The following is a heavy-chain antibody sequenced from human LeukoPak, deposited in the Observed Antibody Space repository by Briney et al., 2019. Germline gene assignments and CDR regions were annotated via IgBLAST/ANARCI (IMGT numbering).Heavy chain of an antibody. J-gene: IGHJ4*02. V-gene: IGHV3-23*01. CDR2: VSDTGDRK. CDR3: AKVSGYTYGFLDY. D-gene: IGHD5-18*01. CDR1: GFSFSSYA. Sequence: GGSLRLSCAASGFSFSSYALIWVRQAPGKGLEWVSGVSDTGDRKHYADSVKGRFTISRDNSKNTLFLQMNSLRAEDTAVYFCAKVSGYTYGFLDYWGQGTLVTVSS.